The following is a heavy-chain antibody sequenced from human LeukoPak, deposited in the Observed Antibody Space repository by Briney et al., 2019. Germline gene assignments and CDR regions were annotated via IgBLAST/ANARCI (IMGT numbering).Heavy chain of an antibody. Sequence: SETLSLTCTVSAGSITNYFWTWVRQPPGKGLEWIGYIRYNGGSDSNPSLKSRVTISLDTWNNQFSLRLTSVTAEDTAVYYCAGGELAGTGYWGQGTLVTVSS. CDR3: AGGELAGTGY. D-gene: IGHD6-19*01. CDR2: IRYNGGS. CDR1: AGSITNYF. J-gene: IGHJ4*02. V-gene: IGHV4-59*03.